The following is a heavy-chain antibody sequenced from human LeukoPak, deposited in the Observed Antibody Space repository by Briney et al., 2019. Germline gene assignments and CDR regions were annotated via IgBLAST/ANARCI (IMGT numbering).Heavy chain of an antibody. CDR1: GFTFSSYG. D-gene: IGHD3-9*01. J-gene: IGHJ6*02. CDR3: AKANGPPSFNWSTYYGMDV. CDR2: ISYDGSNE. Sequence: PGGSLRLSCAASGFTFSSYGMHWVRQAPGKGLEWVTVISYDGSNEYYTDSVKGRFTISRDNSENTLYLQMNSLRAEDTAVYYCAKANGPPSFNWSTYYGMDVWGQGTTVIVSS. V-gene: IGHV3-30*18.